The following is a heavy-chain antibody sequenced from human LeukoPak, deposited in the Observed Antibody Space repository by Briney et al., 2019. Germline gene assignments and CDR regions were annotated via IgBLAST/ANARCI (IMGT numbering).Heavy chain of an antibody. Sequence: GASVKVSCKASGGTFSSYAISWVRQAPGQGLEWMGRIIPIFGTANYAQKFQGRVTITTDESTSTAYMELSSLRSKDTAVYYCARGELASIAATRFDYWGQGTLVTVSS. J-gene: IGHJ4*02. D-gene: IGHD6-6*01. V-gene: IGHV1-69*05. CDR3: ARGELASIAATRFDY. CDR2: IIPIFGTA. CDR1: GGTFSSYA.